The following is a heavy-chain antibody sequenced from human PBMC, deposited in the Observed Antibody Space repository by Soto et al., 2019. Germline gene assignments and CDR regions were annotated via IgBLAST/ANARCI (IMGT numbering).Heavy chain of an antibody. V-gene: IGHV1-69*02. CDR1: GGTFSSYT. Sequence: ASVKVSCKASGGTFSSYTISWVRQAPGQGLEWMGRIIPILGIANYAQKFQGRVTITADKSTSTAYMELSSLRSEDTAVYYCARSPGQRFNDAFDIRGQGTMVTVSS. CDR3: ARSPGQRFNDAFDI. J-gene: IGHJ3*02. CDR2: IIPILGIA.